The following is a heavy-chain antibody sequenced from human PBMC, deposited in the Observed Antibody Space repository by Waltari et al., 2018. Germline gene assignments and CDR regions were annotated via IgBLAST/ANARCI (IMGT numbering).Heavy chain of an antibody. CDR1: GFPFRDYS. J-gene: IGHJ5*02. CDR3: APLYFDWSSATS. V-gene: IGHV3-21*02. Sequence: EVQLVESGGGLVTPGGSLRLSGAASGFPFRDYSINWVRQAPGKGLEWVSSISGSSIYIYYTDSVKGRFTISRDNAGNSLYLQMSSLRAEDTAVYYCAPLYFDWSSATSWGQGTLVTVSS. CDR2: ISGSSIYI. D-gene: IGHD3-9*01.